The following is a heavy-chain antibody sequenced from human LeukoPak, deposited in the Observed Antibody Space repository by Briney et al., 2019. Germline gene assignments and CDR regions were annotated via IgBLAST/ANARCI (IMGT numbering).Heavy chain of an antibody. CDR2: IFPGDSDT. J-gene: IGHJ5*02. Sequence: GESLKISCKGSGYSFTNYWIGWVRQMPGKGLEWMGIIFPGDSDTRYSPSIQGQVTISVDRSISTAYLQWSSLKASDTAIYYCARRPLHSQNWLAPWGQGTLVTVSS. CDR3: ARRPLHSQNWLAP. CDR1: GYSFTNYW. V-gene: IGHV5-51*01.